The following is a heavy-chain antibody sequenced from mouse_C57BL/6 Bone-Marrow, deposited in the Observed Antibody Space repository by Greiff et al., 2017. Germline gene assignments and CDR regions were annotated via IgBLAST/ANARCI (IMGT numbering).Heavy chain of an antibody. D-gene: IGHD2-3*01. CDR1: GFNIKDDY. V-gene: IGHV14-4*01. CDR3: TRYDGYYEGWFAY. Sequence: EVQLQQSGAELVRPGASVKLSCTASGFNIKDDYMHWVKQRREQGLEWIGWIDPENGDTEYASKFQGKATITADTSSNTAYLQLSSLTSEDTAVYYGTRYDGYYEGWFAYWGQGTLVTVSA. J-gene: IGHJ3*01. CDR2: IDPENGDT.